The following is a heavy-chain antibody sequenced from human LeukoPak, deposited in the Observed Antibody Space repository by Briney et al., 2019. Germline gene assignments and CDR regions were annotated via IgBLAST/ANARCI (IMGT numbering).Heavy chain of an antibody. Sequence: PSETLSLTCTVSGGSISSSSYYWGWIRQPPGKGLEWIGSIYYSGSTYYNPSLKSRVTISVDTSKNQFSLKLSSVTAAGTAVYYCARDKSYDSSGYYLRINPFDYWGQGTLVTVSS. V-gene: IGHV4-39*07. CDR1: GGSISSSSYY. CDR2: IYYSGST. J-gene: IGHJ4*02. CDR3: ARDKSYDSSGYYLRINPFDY. D-gene: IGHD3-22*01.